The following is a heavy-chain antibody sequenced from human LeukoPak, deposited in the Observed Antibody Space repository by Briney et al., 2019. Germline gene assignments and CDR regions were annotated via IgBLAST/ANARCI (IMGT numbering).Heavy chain of an antibody. Sequence: PSETLSLTCTVSGGSISSYYWSWIRQPPRKGLEWIGYIYYSGSTNYNPSLKSRVTISVDTSKNQFSLKLSSVTAADTAVYYCARASVIHAAVDYWGQGTLVTVSS. D-gene: IGHD6-13*01. CDR2: IYYSGST. CDR3: ARASVIHAAVDY. V-gene: IGHV4-59*01. CDR1: GGSISSYY. J-gene: IGHJ4*02.